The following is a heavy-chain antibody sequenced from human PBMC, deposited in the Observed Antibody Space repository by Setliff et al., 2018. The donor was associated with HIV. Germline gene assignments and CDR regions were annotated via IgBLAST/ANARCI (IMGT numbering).Heavy chain of an antibody. CDR1: GGSISSYY. CDR3: ARSPPTTFWIGYTYYYYMDV. CDR2: IYYSGST. J-gene: IGHJ6*03. V-gene: IGHV4-59*01. D-gene: IGHD3-3*01. Sequence: SETLSLTCTVSGGSISSYYWSWIRQPPGKGLEWIGYIYYSGSTNYNPSLKSRVTISVDTSKNQFSLKLNSVTAADTAVYYCARSPPTTFWIGYTYYYYMDVCGKGTTVTVSS.